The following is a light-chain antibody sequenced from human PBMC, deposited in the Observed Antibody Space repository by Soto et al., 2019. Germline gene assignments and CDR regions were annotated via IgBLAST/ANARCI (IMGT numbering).Light chain of an antibody. CDR3: QQSYSTPLT. CDR2: AAS. V-gene: IGKV1-39*01. J-gene: IGKJ4*02. CDR1: QSISSY. Sequence: DIQMTQSPSSLSASVGARGTITCGASQSISSYLNWYQQKPGKAPKLLIYAASSLPSGVPSRFSGSGSGTDFTLTISSLQPEDFATYYCQQSYSTPLTFGGGTKVDIK.